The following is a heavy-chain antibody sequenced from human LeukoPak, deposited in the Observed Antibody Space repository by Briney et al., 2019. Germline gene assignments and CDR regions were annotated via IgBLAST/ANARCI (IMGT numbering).Heavy chain of an antibody. CDR1: GFSFNIYA. V-gene: IGHV3-23*01. J-gene: IGHJ4*02. D-gene: IGHD2-2*01. CDR3: AKDRDCTSSCCYFDY. Sequence: GGXLRLSCAASGFSFNIYAMSWVRQAPGKGLEWVSGISGSGATTYYADSVKGRFTVSRDNSKSTLYLQMSSLRAEDTAVYYCAKDRDCTSSCCYFDYWGQGTLVTVSS. CDR2: ISGSGATT.